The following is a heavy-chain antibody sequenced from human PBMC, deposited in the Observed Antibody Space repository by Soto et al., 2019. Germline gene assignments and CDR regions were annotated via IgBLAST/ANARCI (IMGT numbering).Heavy chain of an antibody. V-gene: IGHV4-61*01. D-gene: IGHD3-3*01. CDR2: IYYSGST. Sequence: SETLSPTSPVSAGSSSSGSYYWSWFRQPPGKGLEWIGYIYYSGSTNYNPSLKSRVTISVDTSKNQFSLKLSSVTAADTAVYYCARAGTIFGVVITLAFDPWGQGALVTVSS. J-gene: IGHJ5*02. CDR3: ARAGTIFGVVITLAFDP. CDR1: AGSSSSGSYY.